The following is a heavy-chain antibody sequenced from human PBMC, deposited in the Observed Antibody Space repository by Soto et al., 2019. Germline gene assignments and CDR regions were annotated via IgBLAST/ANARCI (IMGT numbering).Heavy chain of an antibody. J-gene: IGHJ4*02. CDR3: ASPQSEGGDY. CDR1: GGSFSGYY. CDR2: INHSGST. Sequence: SETLSLTCAVYGGSFSGYYWSWIRQPPGKGLEWIGEINHSGSTNYNPSLKSRVTISVDTSKNQFSLKLSSVTAADTAVYYCASPQSEGGDYWGQGTLVTVSS. V-gene: IGHV4-34*01.